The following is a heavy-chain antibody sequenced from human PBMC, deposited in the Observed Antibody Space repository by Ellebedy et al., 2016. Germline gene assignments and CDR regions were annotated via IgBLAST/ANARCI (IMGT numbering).Heavy chain of an antibody. D-gene: IGHD2-21*01. Sequence: GGSLRLXCAASGFTFSTYAMNWVRQAPGKGLEWISYISTGSDTTLYADSVKGRFTISRDNAKNSLSLQMNSLRAEDTAVYYCATTKGDLWPYWGQGALVTVSS. V-gene: IGHV3-48*01. CDR3: ATTKGDLWPY. CDR1: GFTFSTYA. CDR2: ISTGSDTT. J-gene: IGHJ4*02.